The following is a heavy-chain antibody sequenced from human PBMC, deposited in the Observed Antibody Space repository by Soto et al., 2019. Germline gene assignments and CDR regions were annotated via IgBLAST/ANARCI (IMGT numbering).Heavy chain of an antibody. CDR3: ASHDYIWGSYRYYAFDI. CDR1: GFTFSSYA. D-gene: IGHD3-16*02. V-gene: IGHV3-23*01. J-gene: IGHJ3*02. CDR2: ISGSGGST. Sequence: EVQLLESRGGLVQPGGSLRLSCAASGFTFSSYAMSWVRQAPGKGLEWVSAISGSGGSTYYADSVKGRFTISRDNSKNTLYLQMNSLRAEDTAVYYCASHDYIWGSYRYYAFDIWGQGTMVTVSS.